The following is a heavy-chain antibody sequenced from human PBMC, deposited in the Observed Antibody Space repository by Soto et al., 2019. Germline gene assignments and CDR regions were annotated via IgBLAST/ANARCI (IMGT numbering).Heavy chain of an antibody. Sequence: QVQLQESGPGLVKPSQTLSLTCTVSGGSISSGGYYWSWIRQHPGKGLEWIVYIYYSGSTYYNPSLKSRVTISVDTSKHQFSLKLSSVTSADTAVYYCASLTTFGGVIVPRLYYDSSPTSDYWGQGTLVTVSS. CDR3: ASLTTFGGVIVPRLYYDSSPTSDY. D-gene: IGHD3-16*02. J-gene: IGHJ4*02. V-gene: IGHV4-31*03. CDR1: GGSISSGGYY. CDR2: IYYSGST.